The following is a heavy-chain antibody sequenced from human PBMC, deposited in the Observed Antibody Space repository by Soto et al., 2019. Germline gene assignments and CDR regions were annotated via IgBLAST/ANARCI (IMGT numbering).Heavy chain of an antibody. D-gene: IGHD4-17*01. V-gene: IGHV1-18*04. J-gene: IGHJ4*02. CDR3: AKRTSGTTWGESDY. CDR2: ISGYSGNA. Sequence: QVQVMQSGAEVKKPGDSVKVSCKTSGYIFSDYGINWVRQAPRQGLEWMGWISGYSGNANLAQKFQGRVTMTTDKSTRTAYMELRRLRSYDTAVYYCAKRTSGTTWGESDYWGQGTLVTVSS. CDR1: GYIFSDYG.